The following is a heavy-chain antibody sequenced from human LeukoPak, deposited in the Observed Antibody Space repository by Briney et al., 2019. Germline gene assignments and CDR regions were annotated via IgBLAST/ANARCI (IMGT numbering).Heavy chain of an antibody. D-gene: IGHD1-26*01. Sequence: GGSLRLSCAASGFTFSSYAMSWVRQAPGKGLEWVGFIRNKAYGGTTEYAASVKGRFTISRDDSKSIAYLQMDSLKTEDTAVYYCTRVYRVGATPLDYWGQGTLVTVSS. CDR3: TRVYRVGATPLDY. V-gene: IGHV3-49*04. CDR1: GFTFSSYA. CDR2: IRNKAYGGTT. J-gene: IGHJ4*02.